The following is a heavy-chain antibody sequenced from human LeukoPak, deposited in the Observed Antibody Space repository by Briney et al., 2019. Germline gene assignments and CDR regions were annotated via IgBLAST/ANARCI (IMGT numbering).Heavy chain of an antibody. V-gene: IGHV3-23*01. CDR3: AKTTTGYSSGRFPGWPVDY. CDR1: GFTFSSYA. Sequence: GGSLRLSCAASGFTFSSYAMYWVRQAPGKGLEWVSGIFGSGGSTHYADSVKGRFTISRDNSKNTVYLQMNSLRAEDMAVYYCAKTTTGYSSGRFPGWPVDYWGQGTLVTVSS. J-gene: IGHJ4*02. CDR2: IFGSGGST. D-gene: IGHD6-19*01.